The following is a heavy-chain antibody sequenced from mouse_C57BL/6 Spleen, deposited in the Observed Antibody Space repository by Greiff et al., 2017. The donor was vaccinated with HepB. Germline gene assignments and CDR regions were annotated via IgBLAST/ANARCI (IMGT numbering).Heavy chain of an antibody. Sequence: VKVVESGAELMKPEASVKLSCKASGYTFTGYWIEWVKQRPGHGLEWIGEILPGSGGTNYNEKFKGKATFTAETSSNTAYMQLSSLTTEDSAIYYCGRDYYGSGGFAYWGQGTLVTVSA. D-gene: IGHD1-1*01. CDR1: GYTFTGYW. V-gene: IGHV1-9*01. J-gene: IGHJ3*01. CDR2: ILPGSGGT. CDR3: GRDYYGSGGFAY.